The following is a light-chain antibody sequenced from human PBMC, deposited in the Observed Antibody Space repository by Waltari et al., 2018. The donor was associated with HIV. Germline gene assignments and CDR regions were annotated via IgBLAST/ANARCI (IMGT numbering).Light chain of an antibody. CDR3: QQYYTLRST. Sequence: DIVMTQSPDSLAVSLGARATVTCTSSRTDLYNRNYLAWYQQKPGQPPKVLIYWASTRAIGVPDRFSGSGSGTDFSLTISRVQADDVAIYYCQQYYTLRSTFGGGTKIEI. CDR2: WAS. CDR1: RTDLYNRNY. V-gene: IGKV4-1*01. J-gene: IGKJ4*01.